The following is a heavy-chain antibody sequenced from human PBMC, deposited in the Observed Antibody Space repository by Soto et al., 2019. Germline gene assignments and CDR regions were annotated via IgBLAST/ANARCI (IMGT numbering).Heavy chain of an antibody. D-gene: IGHD2-2*02. CDR2: IWYDGSNK. CDR1: GFSFSSYG. J-gene: IGHJ6*02. V-gene: IGHV3-33*01. CDR3: ARDDIVVVPAAIFYYGMDV. Sequence: GGSLRLSCAASGFSFSSYGMHWFRQAPGKGLEWVAVIWYDGSNKYYADSVKGRFTISRDNSKNTLYLQMNSLRAEDTAVYYCARDDIVVVPAAIFYYGMDVWGQGTTVTVS.